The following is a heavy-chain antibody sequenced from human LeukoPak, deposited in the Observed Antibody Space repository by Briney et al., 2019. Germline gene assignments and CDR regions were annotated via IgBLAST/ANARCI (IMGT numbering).Heavy chain of an antibody. J-gene: IGHJ4*02. Sequence: AASVKVSCKASGYTFTNYGISWVRQAPGQGLEWTGWISAYNGNTDYAQNLQGRVTMTTDTLTSTAYMELRSLRSDDTAVYYCARDQSLVAYSSTWFDYWGQGTPVTVSS. CDR1: GYTFTNYG. V-gene: IGHV1-18*01. D-gene: IGHD6-13*01. CDR3: ARDQSLVAYSSTWFDY. CDR2: ISAYNGNT.